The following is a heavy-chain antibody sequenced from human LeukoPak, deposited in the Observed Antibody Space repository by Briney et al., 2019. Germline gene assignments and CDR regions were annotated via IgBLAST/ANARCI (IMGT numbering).Heavy chain of an antibody. J-gene: IGHJ6*02. Sequence: PGGSLRLSCAASGFTFSSYAMHWVRQAPGKGLEWVAVISYDGSNKYYADSVKGRFTISRDNSKNTLYLQMNSLRAEDTAVYYCARGDILTGYYKAYYYGMDVWGQGTTVTVSS. V-gene: IGHV3-30*04. D-gene: IGHD3-9*01. CDR1: GFTFSSYA. CDR2: ISYDGSNK. CDR3: ARGDILTGYYKAYYYGMDV.